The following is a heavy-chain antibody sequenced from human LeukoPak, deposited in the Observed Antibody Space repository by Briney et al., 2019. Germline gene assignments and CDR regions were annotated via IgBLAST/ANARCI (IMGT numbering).Heavy chain of an antibody. D-gene: IGHD3-10*01. CDR1: GFTFSSYA. CDR2: ISGSGGST. J-gene: IGHJ4*02. V-gene: IGHV3-23*01. Sequence: SGGSLRLSCAASGFTFSSYAMSWVRQAPGKGLEWVSAISGSGGSTYYADSVKGRFTISRDNSRNTVYLQMTSLRAEDTAVYYCASRGHVGSGTYSPYDYWGQGTLVTVSS. CDR3: ASRGHVGSGTYSPYDY.